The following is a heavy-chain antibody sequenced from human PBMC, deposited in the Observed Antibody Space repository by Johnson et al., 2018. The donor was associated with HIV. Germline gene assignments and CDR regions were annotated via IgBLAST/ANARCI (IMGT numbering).Heavy chain of an antibody. CDR1: GFTFSSYA. D-gene: IGHD1-26*01. CDR3: ARDYREANAFDI. Sequence: QMLLVESGGGVVQPGRSLRLSCAASGFTFSSYAMHWVRQAPGKALEWVAVISYDGSNKYYADSVKGRFTISRDNSKNTLYLQMNSLRAEDTAVYYCARDYREANAFDIWGQGTMVTVSS. V-gene: IGHV3-30-3*01. CDR2: ISYDGSNK. J-gene: IGHJ3*02.